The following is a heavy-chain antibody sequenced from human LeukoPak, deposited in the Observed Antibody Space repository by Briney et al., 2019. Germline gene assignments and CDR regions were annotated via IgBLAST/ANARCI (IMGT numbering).Heavy chain of an antibody. V-gene: IGHV1-69*13. CDR2: VIPIFGTA. J-gene: IGHJ6*03. CDR1: GYTFTGYY. Sequence: ASVKVSCKASGYTFTGYYMHWVRQAPGRGLEWMGGVIPIFGTANYAQKFQGRVTITADESTSTAYMELSSLRSEDTAVYYCARGEQYQLPTPEAGHYYYYMDVWGKGTTVTISS. CDR3: ARGEQYQLPTPEAGHYYYYMDV. D-gene: IGHD2-2*01.